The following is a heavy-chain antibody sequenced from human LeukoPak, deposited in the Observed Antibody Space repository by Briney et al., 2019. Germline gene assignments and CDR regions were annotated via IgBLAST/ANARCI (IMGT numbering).Heavy chain of an antibody. CDR1: GYTFTGYY. CDR3: ARGRGSYNAFDI. J-gene: IGHJ3*02. D-gene: IGHD1-26*01. V-gene: IGHV1-2*02. Sequence: ASVKVSCKASGYTFTGYYMHWVRQAPGQGLEWMGWINPNSGGTNYAQKFQGRVTMTRDTSISTAYMELSRLKSDDTAVYYCARGRGSYNAFDIWGQGTMVTVSS. CDR2: INPNSGGT.